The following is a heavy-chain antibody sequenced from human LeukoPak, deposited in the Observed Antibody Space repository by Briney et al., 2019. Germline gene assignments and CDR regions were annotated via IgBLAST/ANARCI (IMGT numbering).Heavy chain of an antibody. CDR1: GFTFSSYW. CDR2: IKQDGSEK. D-gene: IGHD6-19*01. J-gene: IGHJ4*02. CDR3: ARDSFYSSGWEIDY. V-gene: IGHV3-7*01. Sequence: GGSLRLSCAASGFTFSSYWMSWVRQAPGKGLKWVANIKQDGSEKYYVDAVKGRFTISRDNAKNSLYLQMNSLRAEDTAVYYCARDSFYSSGWEIDYWGQGTLVTVSS.